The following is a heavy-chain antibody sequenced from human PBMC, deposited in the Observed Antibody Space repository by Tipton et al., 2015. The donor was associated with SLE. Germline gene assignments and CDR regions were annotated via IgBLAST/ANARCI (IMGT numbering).Heavy chain of an antibody. D-gene: IGHD3-3*01. CDR3: ASSYDFWSGYFDY. CDR2: INHSGST. V-gene: IGHV4-34*01. J-gene: IGHJ4*02. CDR1: GGSFSGYY. Sequence: TLSLTCAVYGGSFSGYYWSWIRQPPGKGLEWIGEINHSGSTNYNPSLKSRVTISVGTSKNQFSLKLSSVTAADTAVNYCASSYDFWSGYFDYWGQGTLVTVSS.